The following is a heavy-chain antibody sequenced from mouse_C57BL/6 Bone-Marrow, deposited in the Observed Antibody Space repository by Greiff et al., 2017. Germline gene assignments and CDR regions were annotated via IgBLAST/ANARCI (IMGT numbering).Heavy chain of an antibody. Sequence: VQRQQSGAELVRPGASVKMSCKASGYTFTSYGIRWVKQSTGQGLEWIGEIYPKSGNTYYNEKFKGKATLTADKSSSTAYMELRSLTSEDSAVYCCARRYYYGSCYVRYFDYWGQGTTLTVSS. CDR2: IYPKSGNT. D-gene: IGHD1-1*01. J-gene: IGHJ2*01. CDR3: ARRYYYGSCYVRYFDY. CDR1: GYTFTSYG. V-gene: IGHV1-81*01.